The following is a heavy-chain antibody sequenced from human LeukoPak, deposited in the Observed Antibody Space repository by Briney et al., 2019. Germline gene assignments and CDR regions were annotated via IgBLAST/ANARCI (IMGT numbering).Heavy chain of an antibody. J-gene: IGHJ4*02. CDR2: ISASGGST. D-gene: IGHD3-3*01. Sequence: GGSLRLSCAASGFTFSSSAMSWVRQVPGKGLEWVSGISASGGSTYYADSVRGRFTISRDNSKNTLYLQMNSLRAEDTAVYYCAKESTIFGVAFFDYWGQGTLVTVSS. CDR1: GFTFSSSA. V-gene: IGHV3-23*01. CDR3: AKESTIFGVAFFDY.